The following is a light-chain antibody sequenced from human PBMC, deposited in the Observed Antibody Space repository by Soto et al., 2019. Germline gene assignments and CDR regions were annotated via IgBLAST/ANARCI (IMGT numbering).Light chain of an antibody. CDR3: TSWTTSSTMV. CDR1: RSDIGAYNF. CDR2: DVN. Sequence: QSALTQPASVSGSPGQSITISCTGTRSDIGAYNFVSWYQQHPGEVPKLMLYDVNVRPSGVSNRFSGSNSGTTTSLTISGLQAEDVADYYCTSWTTSSTMVFGGGTKLTVL. J-gene: IGLJ2*01. V-gene: IGLV2-14*03.